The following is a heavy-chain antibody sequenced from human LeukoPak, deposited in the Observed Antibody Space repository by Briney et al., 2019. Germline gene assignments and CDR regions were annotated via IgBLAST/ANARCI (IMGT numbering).Heavy chain of an antibody. Sequence: PSETLSLTCAVYGGSFSGYYWSWIRQPPGKGLEWIWEINHSGSTNYNPSLKSRVTISVDTSKNQFSLKLSSVTAADTAVYYCASSRLGYCSSTSCYLAPYYMDVWGKGTTVTVSS. CDR1: GGSFSGYY. CDR2: INHSGST. D-gene: IGHD2-2*01. V-gene: IGHV4-34*01. CDR3: ASSRLGYCSSTSCYLAPYYMDV. J-gene: IGHJ6*03.